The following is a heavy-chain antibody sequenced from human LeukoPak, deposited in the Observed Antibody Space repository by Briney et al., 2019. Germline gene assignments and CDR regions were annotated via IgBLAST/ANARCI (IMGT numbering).Heavy chain of an antibody. D-gene: IGHD3-16*01. V-gene: IGHV3-9*01. CDR1: GFTFDDYA. CDR3: VKGTQMIRPVTYFDY. CDR2: ISWNSGSI. Sequence: GGSLRLSCVASGFTFDDYAMYWVRQAPGKGLEWVSGISWNSGSIGYADSVKGRFTISRDNAKNSLYLQMSSLRPEDTALYYCVKGTQMIRPVTYFDYWGQGTLVTVSS. J-gene: IGHJ4*02.